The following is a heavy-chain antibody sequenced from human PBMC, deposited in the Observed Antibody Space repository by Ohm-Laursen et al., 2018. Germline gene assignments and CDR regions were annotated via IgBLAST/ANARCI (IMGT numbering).Heavy chain of an antibody. V-gene: IGHV4-59*08. CDR3: ARRVATKPKYCFDY. CDR2: VYYTGST. CDR1: GGSINSYY. J-gene: IGHJ4*02. Sequence: SETLSFTCTVSGGSINSYYWTWIRQSPGKGLEWIGYVYYTGSTKYNPSLESRVTISVDTSKNQVSREVGSVTAADTAVYYCARRVATKPKYCFDYWGQGTLVTVSS. D-gene: IGHD2-21*02.